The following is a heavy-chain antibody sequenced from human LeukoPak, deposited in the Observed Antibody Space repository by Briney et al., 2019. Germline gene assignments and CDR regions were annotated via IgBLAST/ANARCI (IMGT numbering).Heavy chain of an antibody. Sequence: GGSLRLSCVASGFTFTSYAMSWVRQAPGTGLQWVSAISGSGYNTYYADSVKGRFTISRDNSKSTLYLQMDSLRAEDTAVYYCARDAYCTSASCRRDFDSWGQGTLVTVSS. CDR3: ARDAYCTSASCRRDFDS. J-gene: IGHJ4*02. CDR2: ISGSGYNT. D-gene: IGHD2-2*01. CDR1: GFTFTSYA. V-gene: IGHV3-23*01.